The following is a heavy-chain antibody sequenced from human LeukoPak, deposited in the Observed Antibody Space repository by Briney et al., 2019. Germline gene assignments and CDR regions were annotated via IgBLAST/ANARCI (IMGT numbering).Heavy chain of an antibody. J-gene: IGHJ5*02. V-gene: IGHV1-69*13. D-gene: IGHD2-2*01. CDR1: GYTFTTSG. CDR2: IIPIFGTA. Sequence: ASVKVSCKASGYTFTTSGLAWVRQAPGQGLEWMGGIIPIFGTAKYAQKFQGRVTITADESTSTAYMELSSLRSDDTAVYFCARDHRLQLENWLDPWGQGTLVTVSS. CDR3: ARDHRLQLENWLDP.